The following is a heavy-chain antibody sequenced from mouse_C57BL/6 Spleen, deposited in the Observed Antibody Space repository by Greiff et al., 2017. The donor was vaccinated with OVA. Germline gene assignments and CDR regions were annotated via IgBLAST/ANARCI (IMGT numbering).Heavy chain of an antibody. D-gene: IGHD1-1*01. CDR1: GYTFTSYW. J-gene: IGHJ3*01. V-gene: IGHV1-69*01. CDR3: ARWDGSIYRDWFDY. Sequence: QVQLKQPGAELVMPGASVKLSCKASGYTFTSYWMHWVKQRPGQGLEWIGEIDPSDSYTNYNQKFKGKSTLTVDKSSSTAYMQLSSLTSEDSAVYYCARWDGSIYRDWFDYWGQGTLVTVSA. CDR2: IDPSDSYT.